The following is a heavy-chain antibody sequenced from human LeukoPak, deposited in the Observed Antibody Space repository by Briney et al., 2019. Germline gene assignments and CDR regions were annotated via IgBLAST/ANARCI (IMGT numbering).Heavy chain of an antibody. D-gene: IGHD3-10*01. J-gene: IGHJ4*02. CDR3: AGDYGSGTGSYRFDY. CDR2: IYYSGST. Sequence: SETLSLTCTVSGGSMSSYSWSWVRQPPGRGLEWIGYIYYSGSTTYNPSLRSRLTISLDSSNNQFSMKLTSVTAADTAVYYCAGDYGSGTGSYRFDYWGKGTVFTVSS. V-gene: IGHV4-59*12. CDR1: GGSMSSYS.